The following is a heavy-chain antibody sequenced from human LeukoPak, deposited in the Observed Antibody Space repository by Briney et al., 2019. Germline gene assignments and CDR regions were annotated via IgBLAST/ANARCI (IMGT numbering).Heavy chain of an antibody. J-gene: IGHJ4*02. D-gene: IGHD4-17*01. V-gene: IGHV3-53*01. CDR3: ARARSYGVRIDY. Sequence: PGGSLRLSCAASGFTVSSDYMSWVRQAPGKGLEWVSVIYSGGSTYYADSVKGRFTISRDNSKNTLYLQMNSLRAEDTAVYYCARARSYGVRIDYWGQGTLVTVSS. CDR2: IYSGGST. CDR1: GFTVSSDY.